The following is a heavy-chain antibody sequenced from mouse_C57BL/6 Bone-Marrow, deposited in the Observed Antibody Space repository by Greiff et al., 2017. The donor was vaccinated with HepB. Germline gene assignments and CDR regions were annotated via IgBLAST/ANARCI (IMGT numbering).Heavy chain of an antibody. V-gene: IGHV1-42*01. Sequence: EVQLQESGPELVKPGASVKISCKASGYSFTGYYMNWVKQSPEKSLEWIGKINPSTGGTTYNQKFKAKATLTVDKSSSTAYMQLKSLTSEDSAVYYCERYDGYCEAMDYWGKGTSVTVSS. J-gene: IGHJ4*01. CDR3: ERYDGYCEAMDY. CDR2: INPSTGGT. CDR1: GYSFTGYY. D-gene: IGHD2-3*01.